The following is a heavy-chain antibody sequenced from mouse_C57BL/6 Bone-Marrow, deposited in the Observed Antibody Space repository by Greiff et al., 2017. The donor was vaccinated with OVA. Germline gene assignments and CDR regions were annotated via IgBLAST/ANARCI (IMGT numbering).Heavy chain of an antibody. V-gene: IGHV3-6*01. CDR1: GYSITSGYY. CDR2: ISYDGSN. D-gene: IGHD6-5*01. CDR3: ARDPYSFMDY. J-gene: IGHJ4*01. Sequence: DVKLQESGPGLVKPSQSLSLTCSVTGYSITSGYYWNWIRQFPGNKLEWMGYISYDGSNNYNPSLKNRISITRDTSKNQFFLKLNSVTTEETATYYCARDPYSFMDYWGQGTSVTVSS.